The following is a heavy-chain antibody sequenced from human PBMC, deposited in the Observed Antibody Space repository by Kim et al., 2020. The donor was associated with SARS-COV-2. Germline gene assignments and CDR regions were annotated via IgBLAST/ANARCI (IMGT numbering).Heavy chain of an antibody. CDR3: ARGPPYNYFDH. CDR2: IYYSGST. CDR1: GGSISSPGSF. D-gene: IGHD1-1*01. V-gene: IGHV4-31*03. Sequence: TLSLTCTVSGGSISSPGSFWNWIRQHPGKGLEWIGYIYYSGSTHYNPSLESRVTVSVDTSKNQFSLRLNSVTAADTAVYFCARGPPYNYFDHWGQGTL. J-gene: IGHJ4*02.